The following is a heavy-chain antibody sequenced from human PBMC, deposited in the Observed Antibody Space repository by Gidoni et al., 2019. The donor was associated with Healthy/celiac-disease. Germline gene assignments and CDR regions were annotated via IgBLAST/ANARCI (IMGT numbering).Heavy chain of an antibody. V-gene: IGHV3-66*02. CDR1: GFPVRSNY. CDR3: ARDLRGITMVRGVNKNLSD. Sequence: EVQLVESGGGLVQPGGSLRLSCAASGFPVRSNYMSWVRQAPGKGLEWVSVIYSGGSTYYADSVKGRFTISRDNSKNTLYLQMNSLRAEDTAVYYCARDLRGITMVRGVNKNLSDWGQGTLVTVSS. CDR2: IYSGGST. D-gene: IGHD3-10*01. J-gene: IGHJ4*02.